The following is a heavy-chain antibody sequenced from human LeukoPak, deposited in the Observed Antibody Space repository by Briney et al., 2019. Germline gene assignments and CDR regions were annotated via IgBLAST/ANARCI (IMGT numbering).Heavy chain of an antibody. CDR3: ARAMPGVYYDSSGYYYRPGAFDI. D-gene: IGHD3-22*01. CDR1: GGSISSYY. Sequence: SETLSLTCTVSGGSISSYYGSWIRQPPGKGLEWIGYIYYSGSTNYNPSLKSRVTISVDTSKNQFSLKLSSVTAADTAVYYCARAMPGVYYDSSGYYYRPGAFDIWGQGTMVTVSS. J-gene: IGHJ3*02. CDR2: IYYSGST. V-gene: IGHV4-59*08.